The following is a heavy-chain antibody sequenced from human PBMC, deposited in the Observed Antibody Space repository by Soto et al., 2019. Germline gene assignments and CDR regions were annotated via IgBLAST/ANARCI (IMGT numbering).Heavy chain of an antibody. J-gene: IGHJ6*02. CDR2: INSDGTST. CDR1: GFTFSNYW. D-gene: IGHD3-10*01. CDR3: ARAVRSGSYPYYYYGMDF. V-gene: IGHV3-74*01. Sequence: EVQVVESGGGLVQPGGSLRLSCAASGFTFSNYWIHWVRQAPGKGLVWVSRINSDGTSTSYADSVKGRFTISRDNAKNTLYLQMNSLRVEDTAVYYCARAVRSGSYPYYYYGMDFWGQGTTVTVSS.